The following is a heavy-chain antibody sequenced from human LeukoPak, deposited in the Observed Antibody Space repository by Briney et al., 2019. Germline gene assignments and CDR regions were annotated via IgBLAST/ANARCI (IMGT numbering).Heavy chain of an antibody. CDR2: ISSSSSYI. J-gene: IGHJ4*02. V-gene: IGHV3-21*01. CDR1: GFTFSSYE. D-gene: IGHD3-22*01. Sequence: GGSLRLSCAASGFTFSSYEMNWVRQAPGKGLEWVSSISSSSSYIYYADSVKGRFTISRDNAKNSLYLQMNSLRAEDTAVYYCARPIDYYDSSGSYVYWGQGTLVTVSS. CDR3: ARPIDYYDSSGSYVY.